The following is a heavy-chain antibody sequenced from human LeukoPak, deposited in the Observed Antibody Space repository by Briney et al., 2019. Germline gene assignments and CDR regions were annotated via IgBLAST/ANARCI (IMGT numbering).Heavy chain of an antibody. Sequence: SETLSLTCTVSGGSIFSSYWSWIRQPAGKGLEWIGRIYTTGTTNYNPSLKSRVAMSVDTSKNQFSLKLTSMTAADTAIFYCARENDDYTFTWGQGILVAVSS. CDR1: GGSIFSSY. D-gene: IGHD4-17*01. CDR3: ARENDDYTFT. V-gene: IGHV4-4*07. CDR2: IYTTGTT. J-gene: IGHJ4*02.